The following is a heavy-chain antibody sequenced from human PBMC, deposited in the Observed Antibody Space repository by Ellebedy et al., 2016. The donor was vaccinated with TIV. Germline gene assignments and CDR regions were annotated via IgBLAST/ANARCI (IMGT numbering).Heavy chain of an antibody. D-gene: IGHD6-19*01. CDR3: TAGWAFDF. CDR2: TYYRSTWHS. V-gene: IGHV6-1*01. Sequence: SQTLSLTCAISWDPVCSTPAARTRLGPSPSRGLEWLGSTYYRSTWHSDYALSMEGRMTINPDTSNNQFSLQLNSVTPEDTAVYYFTAGWAFDFWGQGTLVTVSS. CDR1: WDPVCSTPAA. J-gene: IGHJ4*02.